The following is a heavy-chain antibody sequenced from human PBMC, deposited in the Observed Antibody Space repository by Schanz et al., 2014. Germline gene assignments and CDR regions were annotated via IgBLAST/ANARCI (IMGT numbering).Heavy chain of an antibody. D-gene: IGHD6-6*01. J-gene: IGHJ6*02. CDR2: ISYSGST. CDR1: GSINSYY. CDR3: XXXXAARSGVGYDYHYGMDV. V-gene: IGHV4-59*01. Sequence: QVQLQESGPGLVKPSETLSLNCRISGSINSYYWSWIRQPPGKGLEWIGYISYSGSTNYNPSLRSRVTISLDRYRNQFXXXXXNVTAADTAXXXXXXXXAARSGVGYDYHYGMDVWGQGTTVIVSS.